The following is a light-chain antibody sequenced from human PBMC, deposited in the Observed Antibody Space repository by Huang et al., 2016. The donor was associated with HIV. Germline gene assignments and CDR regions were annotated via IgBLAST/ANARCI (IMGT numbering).Light chain of an antibody. J-gene: IGKJ1*01. CDR2: GAS. V-gene: IGKV3-20*01. Sequence: EIVLTQSPGTLSLSPGEGAALSCRASQSVSSSYLAWYQQKPGQAPRLLIYGASSRATGIPDRCSGSGSGTEFTLTINKMESEDFAVYYCQQYDSSPGTFGQGTKVEI. CDR1: QSVSSSY. CDR3: QQYDSSPGT.